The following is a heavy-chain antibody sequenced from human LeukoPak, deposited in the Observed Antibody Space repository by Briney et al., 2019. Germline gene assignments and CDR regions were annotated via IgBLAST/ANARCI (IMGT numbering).Heavy chain of an antibody. CDR3: ARGKAYCGGDCLDYDAFDI. Sequence: GSSVKVSCKASGGTFSSYAISWVRQAPGQGLEWMGGIIPIFGTANYAQKFQGRVTITADESTSTAYMELSSLRSEDTAVYYCARGKAYCGGDCLDYDAFDIWGQGTMVTVSS. D-gene: IGHD2-21*01. J-gene: IGHJ3*02. V-gene: IGHV1-69*01. CDR1: GGTFSSYA. CDR2: IIPIFGTA.